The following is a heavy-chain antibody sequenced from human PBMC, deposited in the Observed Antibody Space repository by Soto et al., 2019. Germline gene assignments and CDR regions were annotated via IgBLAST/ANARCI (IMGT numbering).Heavy chain of an antibody. V-gene: IGHV3-23*01. CDR3: AKLLPHDAFWSGYADDY. J-gene: IGHJ4*02. D-gene: IGHD3-3*01. CDR2: ISGSGGST. Sequence: GGSLRLSCAASGFTFSSYAMSWVRQAPGKGLEWVSAISGSGGSTYYADSVKGRFTISRDNSKNTLYLQMNSLRAEDTAVYYCAKLLPHDAFWSGYADDYWGQGTLVTVSS. CDR1: GFTFSSYA.